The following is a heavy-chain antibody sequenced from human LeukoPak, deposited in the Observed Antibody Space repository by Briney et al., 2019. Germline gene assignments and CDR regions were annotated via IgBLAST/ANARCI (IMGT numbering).Heavy chain of an antibody. CDR2: VFYEGNT. V-gene: IGHV4-59*08. Sequence: SETLSLTCTVSGGSVTGYFWSWIRRPPGKGLEWLGYVFYEGNTRYNPSLESRVTTSVDTTKKQFSLRLTSVTAADTAVYYCDRSLAAAGTSRGAFDIWGQGTMVTVSS. D-gene: IGHD6-13*01. CDR1: GGSVTGYF. CDR3: DRSLAAAGTSRGAFDI. J-gene: IGHJ3*02.